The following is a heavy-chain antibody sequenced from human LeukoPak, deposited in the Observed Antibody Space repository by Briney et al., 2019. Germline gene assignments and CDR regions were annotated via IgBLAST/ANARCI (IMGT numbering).Heavy chain of an antibody. D-gene: IGHD3-22*01. J-gene: IGHJ4*02. V-gene: IGHV3-30-3*01. CDR1: GFTFSSYA. CDR2: ISYDGGFK. CDR3: AGSPYYDSSTYQDF. Sequence: GGSLRLSCTASGFTFSSYAFHWVRQAPGKGLEWVAIISYDGGFKYYTDSVKGRFTISRDNSKNTLYLQMNSLRAEDTAVYHCAGSPYYDSSTYQDFWGQGTLVTVSS.